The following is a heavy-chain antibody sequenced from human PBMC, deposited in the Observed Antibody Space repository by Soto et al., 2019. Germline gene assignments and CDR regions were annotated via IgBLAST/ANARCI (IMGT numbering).Heavy chain of an antibody. J-gene: IGHJ5*02. Sequence: SETLSLTCAVYGGSFSGYYWSWIRQPPGKGLEWIGEINHSGSTNYNPSLKSRVTISVDTSKNQFSLKLSSVTAADTAVYYCARATLIVVVTARSRLNWFDPWGQGTLVTVS. CDR3: ARATLIVVVTARSRLNWFDP. D-gene: IGHD2-21*02. CDR1: GGSFSGYY. V-gene: IGHV4-34*01. CDR2: INHSGST.